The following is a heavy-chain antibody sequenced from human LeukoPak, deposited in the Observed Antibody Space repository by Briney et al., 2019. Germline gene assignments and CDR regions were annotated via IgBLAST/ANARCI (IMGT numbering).Heavy chain of an antibody. D-gene: IGHD3-10*01. J-gene: IGHJ4*01. Sequence: ASVKVSCKASGYTFTSYGISWVRQAPGQGLEWMGWISAYNGNTNYAQKLQGRVTMTTDTSTSTAYMELRSLRSDDTAVYYCARALVGLLWFSTAPFDYWGHGTLVTVSS. CDR1: GYTFTSYG. V-gene: IGHV1-18*01. CDR2: ISAYNGNT. CDR3: ARALVGLLWFSTAPFDY.